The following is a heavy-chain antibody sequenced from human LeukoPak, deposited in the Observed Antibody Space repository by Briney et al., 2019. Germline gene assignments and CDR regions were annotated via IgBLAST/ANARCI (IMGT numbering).Heavy chain of an antibody. Sequence: GGSLRLSCAASGFTFSSYEMNWLRQAPVRGLEWVSYISSRGSTIYYADSVKGRFTISRHNAKNSLYLQMNSLSAEDTAVYYCARNADDILTGYYLPYYFDYWGQGTLVTVSS. CDR1: GFTFSSYE. J-gene: IGHJ4*02. CDR2: ISSRGSTI. CDR3: ARNADDILTGYYLPYYFDY. V-gene: IGHV3-48*03. D-gene: IGHD3-9*01.